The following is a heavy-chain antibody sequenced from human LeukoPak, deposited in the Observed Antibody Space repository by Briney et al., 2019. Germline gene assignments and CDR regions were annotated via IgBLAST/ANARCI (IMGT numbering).Heavy chain of an antibody. D-gene: IGHD6-13*01. CDR2: IYYSGST. V-gene: IGHV4-39*01. Sequence: SETLSLTCTVSGGSISSSSYYWGWIRQPPGRGLEWIGSIYYSGSTYYNPSLKSRVTISVDTSENQFSLKLSSVTAADTAVYYCARQGIAAALVGIEEGWFDPWGQGTLVTVSS. CDR3: ARQGIAAALVGIEEGWFDP. CDR1: GGSISSSSYY. J-gene: IGHJ5*02.